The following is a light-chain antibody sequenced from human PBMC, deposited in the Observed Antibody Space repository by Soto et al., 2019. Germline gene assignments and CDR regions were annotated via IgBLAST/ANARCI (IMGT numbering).Light chain of an antibody. Sequence: SALTQPASVSGSPGQSITISCTGTSSDVGAYNFVSWYQHHPGRAPKLMISEVSNRPSGASIRFSGSKSGNTASLTISGLQAEDEADYYCSSYTTSSTLVFGGGTKVTVL. J-gene: IGLJ2*01. CDR1: SSDVGAYNF. V-gene: IGLV2-14*01. CDR2: EVS. CDR3: SSYTTSSTLV.